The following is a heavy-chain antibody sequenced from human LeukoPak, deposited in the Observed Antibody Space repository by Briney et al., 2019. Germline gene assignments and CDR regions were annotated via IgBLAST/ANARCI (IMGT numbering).Heavy chain of an antibody. D-gene: IGHD3-22*01. Sequence: SETLSLTCAVYGGSFSGYYWSWIRQPPGKGLEWIGEINHSGSANYNPSLKSRVTISVDTSKNQFSLKLSSVTAAGTAVYYCARVKRITMIVVVTKEYYFDYWGQGTLVTVSS. CDR3: ARVKRITMIVVVTKEYYFDY. CDR1: GGSFSGYY. V-gene: IGHV4-34*01. J-gene: IGHJ4*02. CDR2: INHSGSA.